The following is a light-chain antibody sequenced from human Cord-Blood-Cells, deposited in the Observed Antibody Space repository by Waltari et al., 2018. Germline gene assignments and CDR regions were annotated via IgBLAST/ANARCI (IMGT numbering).Light chain of an antibody. J-gene: IGKJ2*03. CDR1: QGISRY. CDR3: QQYYSYPYS. CDR2: AAS. Sequence: AIRMTQSPSPFSASTGDRVTITCRVSQGISRYLAWYHKKPGKAPKLLIYAASTFLSGVPSRFSGIGSGTDFTRTISCLQSEDFATYYCQQYYSYPYSFGQATKLEIK. V-gene: IGKV1-8*01.